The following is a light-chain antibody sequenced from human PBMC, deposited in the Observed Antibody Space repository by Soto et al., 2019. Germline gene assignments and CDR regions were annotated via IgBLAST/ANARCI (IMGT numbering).Light chain of an antibody. CDR3: QTWGTGKGV. V-gene: IGLV4-69*01. Sequence: QLVLTQSPSASASLGASVKLTCTLSSGHSSYAIAWHQQQPEKGPRYLMKLNSDGSHSKGDGIPDRFSGSSSGAERYLTISSLQSGDEADYYCQTWGTGKGVFGGGTKLTVL. CDR2: LNSDGSH. CDR1: SGHSSYA. J-gene: IGLJ2*01.